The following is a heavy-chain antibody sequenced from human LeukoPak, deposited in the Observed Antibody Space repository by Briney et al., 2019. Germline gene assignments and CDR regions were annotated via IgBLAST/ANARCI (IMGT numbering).Heavy chain of an antibody. CDR2: IKHSGST. V-gene: IGHV4-34*01. CDR3: ARGRARPGIDY. CDR1: GGSFSGYY. J-gene: IGHJ4*02. D-gene: IGHD6-6*01. Sequence: SETLSLTCAVYGGSFSGYYWSWIRQPPGKGLEWIGEIKHSGSTNYNPSLKSRVTISVDTSKNQFSLKLSSVTAADTAVYYCARGRARPGIDYWGQGTLVTVSS.